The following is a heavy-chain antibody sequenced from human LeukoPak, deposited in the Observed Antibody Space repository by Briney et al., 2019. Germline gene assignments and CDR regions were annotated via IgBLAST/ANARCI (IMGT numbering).Heavy chain of an antibody. J-gene: IGHJ4*02. CDR3: ASLSLGHY. CDR1: GFTVSNNY. CDR2: IYSGGST. V-gene: IGHV3-53*01. D-gene: IGHD6-6*01. Sequence: GILRLSCAASGFTVSNNYMSWVRQAPGKGLEWVSVIYSGGSTYYADSVKGRFTISRDTSKNTLSLQMNSLRAEDTAVYYCASLSLGHYWGQGTLVTVSS.